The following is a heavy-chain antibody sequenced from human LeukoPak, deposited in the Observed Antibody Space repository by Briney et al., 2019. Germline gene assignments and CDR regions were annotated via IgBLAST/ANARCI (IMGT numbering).Heavy chain of an antibody. CDR3: ARATSGYDFWSGYYFDY. CDR1: GFTFDDYG. V-gene: IGHV3-20*04. Sequence: GGSLRLSCAASGFTFDDYGMSWVRQAPGKGLEWVSGINWNGGSTGYADSVKGRFTISRDNAKNSLYLQMNSLRAEDTALYYCARATSGYDFWSGYYFDYWGQGTLVTVSS. CDR2: INWNGGST. D-gene: IGHD3-3*01. J-gene: IGHJ4*02.